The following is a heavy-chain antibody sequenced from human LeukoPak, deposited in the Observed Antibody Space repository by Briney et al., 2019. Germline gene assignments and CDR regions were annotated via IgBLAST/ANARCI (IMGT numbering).Heavy chain of an antibody. V-gene: IGHV1-69*01. CDR1: GGTFSSYA. J-gene: IGHJ6*02. CDR2: IIPIFGTA. D-gene: IGHD3-22*01. Sequence: WASVTVSFTASGGTFSSYAISWVRQAPGQGLERMGGIIPIFGTADYAQKFQGRVTITADESTSTAYMELSSLRSEDTAVYYCARRYYDSSGYSDNYYGMDVWGQGTTVTVSS. CDR3: ARRYYDSSGYSDNYYGMDV.